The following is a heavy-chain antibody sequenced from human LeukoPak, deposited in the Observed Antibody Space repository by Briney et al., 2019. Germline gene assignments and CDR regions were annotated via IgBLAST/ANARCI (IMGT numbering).Heavy chain of an antibody. V-gene: IGHV1-2*02. CDR2: INPNSGGT. CDR3: ASMGAYYYGSGSYLDY. Sequence: GASVKVSCKASGYTFTGYYMHWVRQAPGQGLEWMGWINPNSGGTNYAQKFQGRVTMTRDTSISTAYMELRSLRSDDTAVYYCASMGAYYYGSGSYLDYWGQGTLVTVSS. D-gene: IGHD3-10*01. CDR1: GYTFTGYY. J-gene: IGHJ4*02.